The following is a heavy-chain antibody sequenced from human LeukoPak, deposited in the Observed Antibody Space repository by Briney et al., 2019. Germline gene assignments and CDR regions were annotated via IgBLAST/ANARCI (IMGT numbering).Heavy chain of an antibody. CDR1: GGSISSYY. J-gene: IGHJ4*02. D-gene: IGHD3-22*01. CDR2: IYNSGST. CDR3: ARAGDYYDSSGYFFDY. V-gene: IGHV4-4*09. Sequence: SETLSLTCTVSGGSISSYYWSWIRQPPGKGLEWIGYIYNSGSTNYNPYHKSRVTISVDTSKNQFSLKLSCVTAADTAVYYCARAGDYYDSSGYFFDYWGQGTLVTVSS.